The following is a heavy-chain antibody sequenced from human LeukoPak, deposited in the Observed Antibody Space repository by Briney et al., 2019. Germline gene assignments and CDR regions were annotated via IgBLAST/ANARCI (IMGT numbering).Heavy chain of an antibody. CDR2: ISYDGSNK. CDR3: ARDSRRFNYYYYMDV. V-gene: IGHV3-30-3*01. CDR1: GFTFSSYA. Sequence: GGSLRLSCAASGFTFSSYAMHWVRQAPGKGLEWVAVISYDGSNKYYAGSVKGRFTISRDNSKNTLYLQMNSLRAEDTAVYYCARDSRRFNYYYYMDVWGKGTTVTVSS. J-gene: IGHJ6*03. D-gene: IGHD3-16*01.